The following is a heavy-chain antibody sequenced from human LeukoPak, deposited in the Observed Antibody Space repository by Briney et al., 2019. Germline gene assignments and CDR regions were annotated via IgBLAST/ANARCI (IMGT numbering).Heavy chain of an antibody. D-gene: IGHD6-13*01. CDR1: GGSISSGGYY. V-gene: IGHV4-31*03. CDR2: IYYSGST. Sequence: PSQTLSLTCTVSGGSISSGGYYWSWIRQHPGKGLEWIGYIYYSGSTYYNPSLKSRDTISVDTSKNQFSLKLSSVTAADTAVYYCARDGIAAAGSWFDPWGQGTLVTVSS. CDR3: ARDGIAAAGSWFDP. J-gene: IGHJ5*02.